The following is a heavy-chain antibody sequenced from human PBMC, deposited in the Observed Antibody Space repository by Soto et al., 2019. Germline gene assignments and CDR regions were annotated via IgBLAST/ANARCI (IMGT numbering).Heavy chain of an antibody. CDR1: GFTFNNYA. CDR2: VSGSGGST. V-gene: IGHV3-23*01. Sequence: PRLSCEASGFTFNNYAMNWVRQAPGKGLEWISHVSGSGGSTDYADSVKGRFTISKDSSKNTLYLQMNSLRAEDTALYYCAKEGPYLNSWSTAEYFQHWGQGTQVTVSS. D-gene: IGHD1-26*01. J-gene: IGHJ1*01. CDR3: AKEGPYLNSWSTAEYFQH.